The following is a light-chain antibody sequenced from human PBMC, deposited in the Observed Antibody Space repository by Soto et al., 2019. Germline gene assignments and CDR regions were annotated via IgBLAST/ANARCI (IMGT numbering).Light chain of an antibody. J-gene: IGLJ1*01. CDR3: SSYTARGTRV. Sequence: QSVLTQFASVSGSPGQSITISCTGTSIDVGAYNYVSWYQQHPDKAPKLLIYEVGNRPSGVSFRFSGSKSGNTASLTISGLQAEDEADYYCSSYTARGTRVFGTGTRSPS. V-gene: IGLV2-14*01. CDR1: SIDVGAYNY. CDR2: EVG.